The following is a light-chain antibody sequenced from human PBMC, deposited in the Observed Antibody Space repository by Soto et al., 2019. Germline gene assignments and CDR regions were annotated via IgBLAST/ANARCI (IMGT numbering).Light chain of an antibody. CDR2: DAS. V-gene: IGKV3-15*01. J-gene: IGKJ4*02. CDR1: QSITGN. CDR3: HQYNTWPRT. Sequence: EIVMTQSPATLSVSPGERATLSCRASQSITGNLTWYQQKPGQAPRLLIYDASTRATGIPARFSGSGSGTDFTLTILSLQSVDFAVYYCHQYNTWPRTFGGGTKVEIK.